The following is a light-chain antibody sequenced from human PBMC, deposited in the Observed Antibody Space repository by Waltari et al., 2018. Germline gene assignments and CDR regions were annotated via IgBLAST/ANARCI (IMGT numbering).Light chain of an antibody. J-gene: IGLJ3*02. Sequence: NFVLTQPQSVSESPGKTVTISCTRSSGSFAGNYVQWYQLRPGSAPTTVISADDQRPSGVPDRFSGSIDISSNSASLPLSGLKTEDEADYYCQSYDYSTWIFGGGTKLTVL. V-gene: IGLV6-57*03. CDR2: ADD. CDR3: QSYDYSTWI. CDR1: SGSFAGNY.